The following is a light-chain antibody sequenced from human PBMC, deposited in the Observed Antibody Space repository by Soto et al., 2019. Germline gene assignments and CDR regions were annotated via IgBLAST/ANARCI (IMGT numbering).Light chain of an antibody. CDR3: QQYNTYS. J-gene: IGKJ1*01. CDR2: DAS. CDR1: QSVSSY. Sequence: DIVLTQSPATLSLSPGERATLSCGASQSVSSYLAWYQQKPGQAPRLLIYDASNRATGIPARFSGSGSGTDFTLTISSLQPDDFATYYCQQYNTYSFGQGTKVDIK. V-gene: IGKV3-11*01.